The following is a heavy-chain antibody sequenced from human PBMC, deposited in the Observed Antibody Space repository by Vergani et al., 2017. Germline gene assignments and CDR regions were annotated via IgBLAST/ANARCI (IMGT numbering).Heavy chain of an antibody. V-gene: IGHV4-31*03. CDR2: IYYSGST. Sequence: QVQLQESGPGLVKPSQTLSLTCTVSGGSISSGGYYWSWIRQHPGKGLEWIGYIYYSGSTYYNPSLRSRVTISVDTSKNQFSLKLSSVTAADTAVYYCARTEVVVYGCGMDVWGQGTTVTVSS. D-gene: IGHD2-15*01. CDR1: GGSISSGGYY. J-gene: IGHJ6*02. CDR3: ARTEVVVYGCGMDV.